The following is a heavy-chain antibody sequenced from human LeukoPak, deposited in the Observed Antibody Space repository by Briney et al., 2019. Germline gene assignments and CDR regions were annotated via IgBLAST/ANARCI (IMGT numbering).Heavy chain of an antibody. CDR2: ISAYSGNT. CDR1: GYTFTSYG. V-gene: IGHV1-18*01. CDR3: ARGVRYYGSGSYYQRP. Sequence: ASVKVSCKASGYTFTSYGISWVRQAPGQGLEWMGWISAYSGNTNYAQKLQGRVTMTTDTSTSTAYMELRSLRSDDTAVYYCARGVRYYGSGSYYQRPWGQGTLVTVSS. D-gene: IGHD3-10*01. J-gene: IGHJ5*02.